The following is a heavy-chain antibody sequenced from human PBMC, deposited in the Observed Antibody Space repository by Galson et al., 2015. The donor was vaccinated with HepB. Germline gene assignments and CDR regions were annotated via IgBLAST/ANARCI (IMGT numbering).Heavy chain of an antibody. V-gene: IGHV6-1*01. D-gene: IGHD4-17*01. J-gene: IGHJ1*01. Sequence: CAISGDSVSSKSAAWNWIRQSPSRGLEWLGRTYYRSKWYNDYAVSVKSRITINPDTSKNQFSLQLNSVTPEDTAVYYCAREGPYGDYARYFQHWGQGTLVTVSS. CDR3: AREGPYGDYARYFQH. CDR2: TYYRSKWYN. CDR1: GDSVSSKSAA.